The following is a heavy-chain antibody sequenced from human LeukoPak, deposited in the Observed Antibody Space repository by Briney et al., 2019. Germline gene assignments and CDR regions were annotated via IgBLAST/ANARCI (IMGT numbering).Heavy chain of an antibody. V-gene: IGHV1-69*05. D-gene: IGHD6-13*01. Sequence: SVKVSCKASGGTYSSYAISWVRQAPGQGLEWVGRIIPIFGTANYAQKFQGRVTITTDESTSTAYMELSSLRSEDTAVDYCAIILRQQLVQSDYWGQGTLVTVSS. CDR1: GGTYSSYA. J-gene: IGHJ4*02. CDR3: AIILRQQLVQSDY. CDR2: IIPIFGTA.